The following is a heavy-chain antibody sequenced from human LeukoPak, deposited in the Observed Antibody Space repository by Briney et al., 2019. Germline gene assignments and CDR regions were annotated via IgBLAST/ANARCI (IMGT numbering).Heavy chain of an antibody. J-gene: IGHJ4*02. CDR2: INHSGST. Sequence: PSETLSLTCAVYGGSFSGYYWSWIRQPPGKGREWIGEINHSGSTNYNPSLKSRVTISVDTYKTQFSLKLSSVTAADTAVYYCAGERGRLRYFDWLSPLDYWGQGTLVTVSS. CDR3: AGERGRLRYFDWLSPLDY. CDR1: GGSFSGYY. V-gene: IGHV4-34*01. D-gene: IGHD3-9*01.